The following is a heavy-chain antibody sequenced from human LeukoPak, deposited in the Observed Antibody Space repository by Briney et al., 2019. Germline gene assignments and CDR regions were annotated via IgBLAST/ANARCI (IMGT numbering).Heavy chain of an antibody. CDR3: ARVPQGSSWPYYFDY. V-gene: IGHV1-69*04. J-gene: IGHJ4*02. CDR2: IVPILGTA. Sequence: SLKVSCKASGGTFSTYAISWVPQAPRQRLECVGRIVPILGTANYAQNFQGRVTITADRSTTTAYMELNSLRSEDTAVYYCARVPQGSSWPYYFDYWGQGTLVTVSS. D-gene: IGHD6-13*01. CDR1: GGTFSTYA.